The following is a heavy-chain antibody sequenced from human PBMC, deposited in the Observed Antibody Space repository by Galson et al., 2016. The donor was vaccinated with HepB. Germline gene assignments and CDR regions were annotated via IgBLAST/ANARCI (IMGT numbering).Heavy chain of an antibody. CDR3: ARIYYEILTGLTPWYYFDS. Sequence: SLRLSCAASGFTFRSYWMHWVRQAPGKGLVWVSRINSDGSSTSYADSVKGRFTISRDNAKNTLYLQMNSLRAEDTAVYYCARIYYEILTGLTPWYYFDSWGQGTLVTVSS. J-gene: IGHJ4*02. D-gene: IGHD3-9*01. CDR1: GFTFRSYW. CDR2: INSDGSST. V-gene: IGHV3-74*01.